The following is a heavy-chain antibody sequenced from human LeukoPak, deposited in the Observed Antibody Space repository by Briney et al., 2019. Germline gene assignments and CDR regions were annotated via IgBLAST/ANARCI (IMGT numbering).Heavy chain of an antibody. CDR2: IYHSGST. V-gene: IGHV4-38-2*01. CDR3: ARLSIHLGQPTF. D-gene: IGHD2/OR15-2a*01. J-gene: IGHJ4*02. CDR1: GYSISSGYY. Sequence: SETLSLTCAVSGYSISSGYYWGWIRQPPGKVLGWIGSIYHSGSTYYNPSLKSRVTISVDTSKNQFSLKLSSVTAADTAVYYCARLSIHLGQPTFWGQGTLVTVSS.